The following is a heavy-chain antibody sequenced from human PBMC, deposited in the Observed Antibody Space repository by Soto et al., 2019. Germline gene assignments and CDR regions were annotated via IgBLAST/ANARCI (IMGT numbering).Heavy chain of an antibody. CDR3: ARDLGRYYDYIWGSYRNNPDFDY. CDR1: GYTFTSYG. Sequence: QVQLVQSGAEVKKPGASVKVSCKASGYTFTSYGISWVRQAPGQGLEWMGWISAYNGNTNYAQKLQGRVSMTTDTPTSTAYMELRSLRSDDTAVYYCARDLGRYYDYIWGSYRNNPDFDYWGQGTLVTVSS. V-gene: IGHV1-18*01. D-gene: IGHD3-16*02. J-gene: IGHJ4*02. CDR2: ISAYNGNT.